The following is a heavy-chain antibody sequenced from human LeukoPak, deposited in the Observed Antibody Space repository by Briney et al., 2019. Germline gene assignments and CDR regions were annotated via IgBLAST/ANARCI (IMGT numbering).Heavy chain of an antibody. J-gene: IGHJ6*02. V-gene: IGHV3-9*01. D-gene: IGHD5-12*01. CDR1: GFTFDDYA. CDR3: ARDAWRRAFNYGMDV. CDR2: ISWSSGNI. Sequence: GGSLRLSCAASGFTFDDYAMHWVRQAPGKGLEWVAGISWSSGNIGYADSVKGRFTISRDNAENSLHLQMNSLRTEDTALYFCARDAWRRAFNYGMDVWGQGTTVAASS.